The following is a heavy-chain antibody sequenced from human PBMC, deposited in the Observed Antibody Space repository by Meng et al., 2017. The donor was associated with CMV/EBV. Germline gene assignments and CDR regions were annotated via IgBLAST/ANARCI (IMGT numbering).Heavy chain of an antibody. D-gene: IGHD2-15*01. CDR2: ISSSSSYI. V-gene: IGHV3-21*01. CDR3: AGVVPHGYWFDP. Sequence: GESLKISCAASGFTFSSYSMNWVRQAPGKGLEWVSSISSSSSYIYYADSVKGRFTISRDNAKNSLYLQMNSLRAEDTAVYYWAGVVPHGYWFDPWGQGTLVTVSS. CDR1: GFTFSSYS. J-gene: IGHJ5*02.